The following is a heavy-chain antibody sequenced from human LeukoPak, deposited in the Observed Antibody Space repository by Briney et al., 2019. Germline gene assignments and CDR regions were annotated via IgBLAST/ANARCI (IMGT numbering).Heavy chain of an antibody. V-gene: IGHV4-34*01. CDR2: INHSGST. CDR3: ARDSRGYSYESRDAFDI. D-gene: IGHD5-18*01. CDR1: GVSFSGYY. Sequence: PSETLSLTCAVYGVSFSGYYWSWIRQPPGKGLEWIGEINHSGSTNYNPSLKSRVTISVDTSKNQFSLKLSSVTAADTAVYYCARDSRGYSYESRDAFDIWGQGTMVTVSS. J-gene: IGHJ3*02.